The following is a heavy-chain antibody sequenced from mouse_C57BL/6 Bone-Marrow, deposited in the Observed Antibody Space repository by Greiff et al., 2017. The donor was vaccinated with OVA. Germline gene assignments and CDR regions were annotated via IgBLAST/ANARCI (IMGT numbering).Heavy chain of an antibody. Sequence: VKLVESAAELVKPGASVKISCKVSGYTFTDHTIHWMKQRPEQGLEWIGYIYPRDGSTKYNEKFKGKATLTADKSSSTAYMQLNSLTSEDSAVYFCARKEDDGTWFAYWGQGTLVTVSA. J-gene: IGHJ3*01. CDR2: IYPRDGST. D-gene: IGHD2-12*01. CDR3: ARKEDDGTWFAY. V-gene: IGHV1-78*01. CDR1: GYTFTDHT.